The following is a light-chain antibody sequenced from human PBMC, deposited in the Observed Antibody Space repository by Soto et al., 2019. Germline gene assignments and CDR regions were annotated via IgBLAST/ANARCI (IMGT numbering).Light chain of an antibody. CDR2: EVS. CDR3: SSYTSSSTRV. J-gene: IGLJ1*01. V-gene: IGLV2-14*03. Sequence: QSVLTQPASVSGSPGQSITISCTGTSSDVGAYDYVSWYQQHPDKAPKLMIYEVSNRPSGVSNRFSGSKSVNTATLTISGLQADEEADYYCSSYTSSSTRVFGTGTKLTVL. CDR1: SSDVGAYDY.